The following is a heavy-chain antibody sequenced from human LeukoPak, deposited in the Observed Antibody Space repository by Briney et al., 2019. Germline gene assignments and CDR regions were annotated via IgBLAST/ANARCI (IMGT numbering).Heavy chain of an antibody. Sequence: GRSLRLSCEASGFTFSTYGMHWVRQAPGKGLEWVALISYDGSDKNYADSVKGRFTISRGNSKSTLYLQMDSLRGDDAAVYYCAKAVGSISWSFDYWGQGTLVTVSS. D-gene: IGHD6-13*01. J-gene: IGHJ4*02. CDR2: ISYDGSDK. CDR3: AKAVGSISWSFDY. CDR1: GFTFSTYG. V-gene: IGHV3-30*18.